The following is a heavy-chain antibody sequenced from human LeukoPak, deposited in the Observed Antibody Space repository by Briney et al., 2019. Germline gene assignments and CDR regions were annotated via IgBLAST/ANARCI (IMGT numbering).Heavy chain of an antibody. CDR2: ISSSSSYI. D-gene: IGHD2-8*02. Sequence: GGSLRPSCAASGFTFSSYSMNWVRQAPGKGLEWVSSISSSSSYIYYADSVKGRFTISRDNAKNSLYLQMNSLRAEDTAVYYCAKGKGGWGRLNYWGQGTLVTVSS. V-gene: IGHV3-21*04. CDR1: GFTFSSYS. CDR3: AKGKGGWGRLNY. J-gene: IGHJ4*02.